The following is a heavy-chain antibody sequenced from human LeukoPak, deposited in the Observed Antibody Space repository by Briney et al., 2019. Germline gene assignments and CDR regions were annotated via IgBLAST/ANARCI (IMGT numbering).Heavy chain of an antibody. CDR1: GFPLNSRW. CDR3: VRGGARSHDY. D-gene: IGHD1-26*01. V-gene: IGHV3-74*03. J-gene: IGHJ4*02. CDR2: IENDGIAT. Sequence: PGGSLTLSCAASGFPLNSRWMHWVRQAPGKGLMWVSRIENDGIATTYAESVKGRFTISRDDAKNTLYLQMNSLRLDDTAVYFCVRGGARSHDYWGQGTLVTASS.